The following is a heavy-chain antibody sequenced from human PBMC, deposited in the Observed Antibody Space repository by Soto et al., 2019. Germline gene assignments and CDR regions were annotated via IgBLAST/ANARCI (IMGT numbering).Heavy chain of an antibody. V-gene: IGHV4-34*01. CDR2: INDRGSI. D-gene: IGHD3-9*01. CDR3: ARESHDILTGPPWVWYFDL. J-gene: IGHJ2*01. CDR1: GGSFSGYY. Sequence: QVQLQQWGAGPLRPLETLSLTCGVSGGSFSGYYWAWIRQSPGKGLEWIGEINDRGSINYNPSLKSRVCISVDTSKNHYSLNLRSVTAADTAVYYCARESHDILTGPPWVWYFDLWGRGTLVT.